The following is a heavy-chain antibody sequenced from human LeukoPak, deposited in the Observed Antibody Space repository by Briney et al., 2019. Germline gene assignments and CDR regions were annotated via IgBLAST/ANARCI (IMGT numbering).Heavy chain of an antibody. J-gene: IGHJ5*02. CDR2: INPNSGGT. D-gene: IGHD3-3*01. CDR1: GYTFTDYY. CDR3: VRGVAQYSLDFHP. V-gene: IGHV1-2*02. Sequence: ASVKVSCKAFGYTFTDYYIHWVRQAPGQGLEWMGWINPNSGGTNYALRFQGRVTMTRDTSIGTAYMELTSLTSDDTAVYYCVRGVAQYSLDFHPWGQGTLVTVSS.